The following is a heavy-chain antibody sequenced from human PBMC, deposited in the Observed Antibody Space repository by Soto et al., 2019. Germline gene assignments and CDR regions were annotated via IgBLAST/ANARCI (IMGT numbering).Heavy chain of an antibody. CDR2: RYYSEST. CDR3: ARTKCSGGSCYSSSLEY. V-gene: IGHV4-31*03. D-gene: IGHD2-15*01. CDR1: GGSITTGGYY. Sequence: PSETLSLTCTVSGGSITTGGYYWSWIRQLPGKGLEWIGHRYYSESTYYNPSLKSRVSISLDTSKNQFSLKLSFVTAADTAMYYCARTKCSGGSCYSSSLEYWGQGTPVTV. J-gene: IGHJ4*02.